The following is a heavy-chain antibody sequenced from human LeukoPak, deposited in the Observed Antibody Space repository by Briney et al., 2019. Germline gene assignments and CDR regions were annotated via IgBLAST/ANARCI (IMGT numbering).Heavy chain of an antibody. CDR1: RYTLTEFA. J-gene: IGHJ4*02. Sequence: ASVKVSCKVSRYTLTEFAMHWVRQAPGKGLEWMGGFDPKDGETIYAQKFQGRVTMTEDTSTDTAYMELSSLISEDTTVYSCATGEGGRWLQLSPIFDYWGEGTLVSVSS. D-gene: IGHD5-24*01. CDR3: ATGEGGRWLQLSPIFDY. V-gene: IGHV1-24*01. CDR2: FDPKDGET.